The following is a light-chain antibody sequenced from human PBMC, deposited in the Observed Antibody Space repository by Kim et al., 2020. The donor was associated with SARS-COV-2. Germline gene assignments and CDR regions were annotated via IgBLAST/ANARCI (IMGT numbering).Light chain of an antibody. Sequence: RPTATLSCTGNSNNFASERPVWLQHHQGHPPKVLSSRNNNRPSGISEKLSASRSGNTASLTITGLQPEDEADYYCSAWDSSLSAWVFGGGTQLTVL. V-gene: IGLV10-54*01. J-gene: IGLJ3*02. CDR2: RNN. CDR1: SNNFASER. CDR3: SAWDSSLSAWV.